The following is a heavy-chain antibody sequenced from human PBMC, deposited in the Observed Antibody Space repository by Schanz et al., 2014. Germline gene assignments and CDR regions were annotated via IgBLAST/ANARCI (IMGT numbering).Heavy chain of an antibody. Sequence: QVQLVQSGAEVKKPGASVKVSCKASGYTFTSYSIHWVRQAPGQGLEWMGWINVGNGNMKYSQKFQGRVTITSDTSAGTAYMEVTSLRSEDTAVDFCARDLTVETGDVVHDYYSGMDVWGQGTTVTVSS. D-gene: IGHD3-9*01. J-gene: IGHJ6*02. V-gene: IGHV1-3*01. CDR3: ARDLTVETGDVVHDYYSGMDV. CDR2: INVGNGNM. CDR1: GYTFTSYS.